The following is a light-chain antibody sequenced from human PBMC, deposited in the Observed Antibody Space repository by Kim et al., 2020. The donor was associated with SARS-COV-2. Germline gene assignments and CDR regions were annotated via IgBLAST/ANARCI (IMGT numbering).Light chain of an antibody. CDR2: AVS. Sequence: QSALTQPHSVSGSPGQSVTISCTGTSTDVGGYNYVSWYQHHPGKAPKLIIYAVSKRPSGVPDRFSGSKSGNTVSLTISGLQAEDEADYYCCSYAGTNPSKVFGSGTKVTVL. V-gene: IGLV2-11*01. CDR1: STDVGGYNY. J-gene: IGLJ1*01. CDR3: CSYAGTNPSKV.